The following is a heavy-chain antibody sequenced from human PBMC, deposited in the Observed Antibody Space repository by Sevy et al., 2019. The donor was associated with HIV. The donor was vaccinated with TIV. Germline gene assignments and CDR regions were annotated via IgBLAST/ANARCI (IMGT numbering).Heavy chain of an antibody. J-gene: IGHJ4*02. CDR3: ARDMPCGGDCYYFDN. V-gene: IGHV1-69*13. Sequence: ASVKVSCKASGDTFRKYVISWVRQAPGQGLEWMGGIIPVYGTTNYAQKFQARVTFTADASTSTVYMELSRLRSEDTAVYYCARDMPCGGDCYYFDNWGQGTLVTVSS. CDR1: GDTFRKYV. D-gene: IGHD2-21*02. CDR2: IIPVYGTT.